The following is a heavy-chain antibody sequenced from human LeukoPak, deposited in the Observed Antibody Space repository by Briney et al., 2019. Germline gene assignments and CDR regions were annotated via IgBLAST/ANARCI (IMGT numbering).Heavy chain of an antibody. V-gene: IGHV3-23*01. Sequence: GGSLRLSCAASGFRFSSYGMSWVRQAPGKGLEWVSGLSGSGDTTYYADSVKGRFTISRDSSKSTLYLQMNSLRAEDTAVYYCAKDDRVVDFTPFDYWGQGTLVTVSS. J-gene: IGHJ4*02. CDR1: GFRFSSYG. CDR3: AKDDRVVDFTPFDY. CDR2: LSGSGDTT. D-gene: IGHD3-22*01.